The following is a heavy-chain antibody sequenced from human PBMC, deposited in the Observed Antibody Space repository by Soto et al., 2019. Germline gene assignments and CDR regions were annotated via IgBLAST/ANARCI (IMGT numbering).Heavy chain of an antibody. CDR2: IIPLFGTT. D-gene: IGHD4-17*01. Sequence: QVQVVQSGVEVRRPGSSVKVSCKASGDTFKNCVISWVRQAPGQGLEWMGGIIPLFGTTDFAQRFQGRLTITTDESTTTAYMELSRLRSEDTAVYFCARGPDDSDVPRWDHWGQGTLITVSS. J-gene: IGHJ4*02. CDR1: GDTFKNCV. V-gene: IGHV1-69*01. CDR3: ARGPDDSDVPRWDH.